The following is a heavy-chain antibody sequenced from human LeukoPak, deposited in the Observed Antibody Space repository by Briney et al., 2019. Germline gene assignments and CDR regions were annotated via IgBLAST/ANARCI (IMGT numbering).Heavy chain of an antibody. Sequence: GSLRLSCAAPGISFSTYWMSWVRQAPGKGLEWVANIKQDGSEKYYVDSVKGRFTISRDNAKNSMFLQMNSLRAEDSAVYYCARDYYDSSGYSSPIDYWGQGTLVTVSS. D-gene: IGHD3-22*01. V-gene: IGHV3-7*01. CDR1: GISFSTYW. J-gene: IGHJ4*02. CDR3: ARDYYDSSGYSSPIDY. CDR2: IKQDGSEK.